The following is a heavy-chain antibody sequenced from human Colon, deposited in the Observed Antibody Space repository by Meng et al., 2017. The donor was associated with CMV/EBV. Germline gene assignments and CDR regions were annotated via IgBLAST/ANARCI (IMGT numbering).Heavy chain of an antibody. Sequence: QVPLMQAGAEMREPGASWKVACKASGSTFTGYLIHWVRQAPGQGLEWMGWINPYSGDTIYAQKFEVGVTMTRDASITTAYLELSSLKSDDTAMYYCGTFGGDFDYWGQGTLVTVSS. D-gene: IGHD3-3*01. CDR1: GSTFTGYL. CDR2: INPYSGDT. J-gene: IGHJ4*02. CDR3: GTFGGDFDY. V-gene: IGHV1-2*02.